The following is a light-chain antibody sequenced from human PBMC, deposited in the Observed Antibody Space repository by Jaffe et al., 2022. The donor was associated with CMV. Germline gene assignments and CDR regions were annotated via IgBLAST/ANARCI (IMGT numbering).Light chain of an antibody. CDR3: MQDTFLPRT. J-gene: IGKJ1*01. Sequence: DVVMTQTPLSLSVTPGQPASISCKSSQSLLHTDGRTYLSWYLQKPGQSPQLLMYEISSRFSGVPDRFSGSGSGTDFTLKISRVEAEDVGLYFCMQDTFLPRTFGQGTKVDMK. CDR1: QSLLHTDGRTY. V-gene: IGKV2-29*02. CDR2: EIS.